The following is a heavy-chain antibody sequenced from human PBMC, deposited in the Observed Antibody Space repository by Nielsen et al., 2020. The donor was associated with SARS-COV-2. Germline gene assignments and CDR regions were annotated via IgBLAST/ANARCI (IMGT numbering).Heavy chain of an antibody. V-gene: IGHV3-15*01. CDR3: TTRLNYYGSGSQSRYNWFDP. CDR1: GFTFSNAW. J-gene: IGHJ5*02. Sequence: GESLKISCAASGFTFSNAWMSWVRQAPGKGLEWVGRIKSKTDGGTTDYAAPVKDRFTISRDDSKNTLYLQMNSLKTEDTAVYYCTTRLNYYGSGSQSRYNWFDPWGQGTLVTVSS. CDR2: IKSKTDGGTT. D-gene: IGHD3-10*01.